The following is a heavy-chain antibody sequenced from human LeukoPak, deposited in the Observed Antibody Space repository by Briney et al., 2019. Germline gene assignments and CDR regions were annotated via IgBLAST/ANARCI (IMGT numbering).Heavy chain of an antibody. V-gene: IGHV4-34*01. CDR3: ARGGGWGNWNDAVDY. D-gene: IGHD1-1*01. Sequence: PSETLSLTCAVYGGSFSGYYWSWIRQPPGKGLEWIGEINHSGSTNYNPSLKSRVTISVDTSKNQFSLKVNSVTAADTAVYYCARGGGWGNWNDAVDYWGQGTLVTVSS. J-gene: IGHJ4*02. CDR1: GGSFSGYY. CDR2: INHSGST.